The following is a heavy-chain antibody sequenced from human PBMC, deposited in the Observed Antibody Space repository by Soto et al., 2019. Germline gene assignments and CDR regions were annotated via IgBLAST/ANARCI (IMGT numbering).Heavy chain of an antibody. V-gene: IGHV5-51*01. CDR1: GYSFTSYW. J-gene: IGHJ4*02. Sequence: PGESLKISCKGSGYSFTSYWIGWVRQMPGKGLEWMGIIYPGDSDTRYSPSFQGQVTISADKSISTAYLQWSSLKASDTAMYYCARAVGGCTNGVCYTGVYSAFFDYWGQGTLVTVSS. CDR3: ARAVGGCTNGVCYTGVYSAFFDY. CDR2: IYPGDSDT. D-gene: IGHD2-8*01.